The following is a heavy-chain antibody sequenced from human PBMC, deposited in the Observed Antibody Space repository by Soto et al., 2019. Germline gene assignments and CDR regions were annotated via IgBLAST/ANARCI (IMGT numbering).Heavy chain of an antibody. CDR2: IIPISETT. V-gene: IGHV1-69*06. J-gene: IGHJ6*02. Sequence: ASVKVSCKGCGGTFSSLDINWVRQAPGQGLEWTGGIIPISETTNYAQIFQGRVSIVADISTSTAYMELSRLRSEDTAVYYCARALLSHSDDSGGYDSYFHAMDVWGQGTPVTVSS. D-gene: IGHD3-22*01. CDR1: GGTFSSLD. CDR3: ARALLSHSDDSGGYDSYFHAMDV.